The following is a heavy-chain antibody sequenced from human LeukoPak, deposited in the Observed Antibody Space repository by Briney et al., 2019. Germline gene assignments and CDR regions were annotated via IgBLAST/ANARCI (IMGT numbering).Heavy chain of an antibody. J-gene: IGHJ4*02. CDR1: GGSISSYY. V-gene: IGHV4-59*01. D-gene: IGHD3-22*01. CDR3: ARFPISTIVFDY. Sequence: PSETLSLTCTVSGGSISSYYWSWIRQPPGKGLEWIGYIYYSGSTNYNPSLKSRVTISVDTSKNQFSLKLSSVTAADTAVYFCARFPISTIVFDYWGQGTLVTVSS. CDR2: IYYSGST.